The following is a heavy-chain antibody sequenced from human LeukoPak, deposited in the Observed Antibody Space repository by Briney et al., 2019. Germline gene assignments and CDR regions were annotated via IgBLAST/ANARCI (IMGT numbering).Heavy chain of an antibody. CDR3: ARGPGPIAGAKNPFDI. Sequence: GGSLRLSCAASGFTFSAYAMHWVRQAPGKGLEWVAVISYDGSNKYYAYSVKGRFTISGDKSKNTLYLQMNSLRPEDTAVYYCARGPGPIAGAKNPFDIWGQGTMVTVSS. CDR2: ISYDGSNK. V-gene: IGHV3-30*01. CDR1: GFTFSAYA. D-gene: IGHD1-26*01. J-gene: IGHJ3*02.